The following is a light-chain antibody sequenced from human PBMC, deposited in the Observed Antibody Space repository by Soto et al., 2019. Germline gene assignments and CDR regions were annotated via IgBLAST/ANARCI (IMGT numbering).Light chain of an antibody. J-gene: IGLJ2*01. V-gene: IGLV3-21*02. CDR3: QVWDGGADPVV. CDR1: SIATKS. CDR2: DDS. Sequence: SYELTQPPSVSVAPGQTARITCGGNSIATKSVHWYQQRPGQAPLLVVYDDSDRPSGIPERFSGSNSGNTATLTISRVGAGDEADYYCQVWDGGADPVVFGGGTKVTVL.